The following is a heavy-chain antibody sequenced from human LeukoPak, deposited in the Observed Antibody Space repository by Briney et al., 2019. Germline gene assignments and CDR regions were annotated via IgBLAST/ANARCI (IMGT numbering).Heavy chain of an antibody. J-gene: IGHJ3*02. V-gene: IGHV3-9*03. CDR1: GFTFDDYA. Sequence: GGSLRLSCAASGFTFDDYAMHWVRQAPGKGLEWVSGISWNSGSIGYADSVKGRFTISRDNAKNSLYLQMNSLRAEDMALYYCAKGALPGIAAAGDAFGIWGQGTMVTVSS. CDR2: ISWNSGSI. D-gene: IGHD6-13*01. CDR3: AKGALPGIAAAGDAFGI.